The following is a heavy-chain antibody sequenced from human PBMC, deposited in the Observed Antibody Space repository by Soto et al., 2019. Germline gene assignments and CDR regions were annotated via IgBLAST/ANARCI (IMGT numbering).Heavy chain of an antibody. Sequence: ASVKVSCKASGYTFTSYAMHWVRQAPGQRLEWMGWINAGNGNTKYSQNFQGRVTITADTSASTVDMELNSLTSEDTATYYCARGHYVSSGSVATSYYYYGMDVWGQGTTVTVSS. CDR2: INAGNGNT. V-gene: IGHV1-3*01. CDR3: ARGHYVSSGSVATSYYYYGMDV. J-gene: IGHJ6*01. CDR1: GYTFTSYA. D-gene: IGHD3-10*01.